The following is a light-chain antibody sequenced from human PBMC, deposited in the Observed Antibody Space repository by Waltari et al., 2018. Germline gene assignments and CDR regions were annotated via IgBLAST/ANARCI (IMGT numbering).Light chain of an antibody. CDR3: QQSYSTPFS. CDR1: QSISSY. V-gene: IGKV1-39*01. J-gene: IGKJ3*01. Sequence: DLQMTQSPSSLSTSVGDRVTITCRASQSISSYLNWYQQKPGKAPKLLIYAASSLKSGVPSRFSGSGSGTDFTLTISSLQPEDFATYYCQQSYSTPFSFGPGTKVDIK. CDR2: AAS.